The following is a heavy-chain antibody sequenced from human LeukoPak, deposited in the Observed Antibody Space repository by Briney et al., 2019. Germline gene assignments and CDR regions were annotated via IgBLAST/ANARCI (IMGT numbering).Heavy chain of an antibody. V-gene: IGHV3-73*01. CDR3: TRQVDVGPYGSGSYYPDY. CDR1: GFTFSGSA. J-gene: IGHJ4*02. D-gene: IGHD3-10*01. CDR2: IRSKANSYAT. Sequence: GGSLRLSCAASGFTFSGSAMHWVRQASGKGLEWVGRIRSKANSYATAYAASVKGRFTISRDDSKNTAYLQMNSLKTEDTAVYYCTRQVDVGPYGSGSYYPDYWGQGTLVTVSS.